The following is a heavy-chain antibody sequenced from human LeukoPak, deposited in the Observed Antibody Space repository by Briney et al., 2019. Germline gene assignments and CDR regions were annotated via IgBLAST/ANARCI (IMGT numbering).Heavy chain of an antibody. CDR1: GGTFSSYA. Sequence: SVKVSCKASGGTFSSYAISWVRQAPGQGIEWMGRIIPILGIANYAQKFQGRVTITADKSTSTAYMELSSLRSEDTAVYYCARDTGMGTGNWFDPWGQGTLVTVSS. J-gene: IGHJ5*02. V-gene: IGHV1-69*04. CDR2: IIPILGIA. D-gene: IGHD5-24*01. CDR3: ARDTGMGTGNWFDP.